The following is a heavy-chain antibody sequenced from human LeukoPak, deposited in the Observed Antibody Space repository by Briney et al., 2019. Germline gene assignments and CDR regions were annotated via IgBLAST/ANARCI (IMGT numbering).Heavy chain of an antibody. CDR2: INHSGST. CDR3: ARVKSRGMDV. Sequence: SETLSLTCAVHGGSFSGYYWSWIRQPPGKGLEWIGEINHSGSTNYNPSLKSRVTISVDTSKNQFSLKLSSVTAADTAVYYCARVKSRGMDVWGQGTTVTVSS. J-gene: IGHJ6*02. V-gene: IGHV4-34*01. CDR1: GGSFSGYY.